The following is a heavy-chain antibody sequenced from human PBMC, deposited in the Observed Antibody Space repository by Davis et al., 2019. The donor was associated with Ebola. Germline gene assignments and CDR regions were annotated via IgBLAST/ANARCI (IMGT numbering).Heavy chain of an antibody. Sequence: YNPSLKSRVSISIDTSKNQFSLKLTSVTAADTAIYYCARTTMVRLFDYWGQGTHVTVSS. D-gene: IGHD4-23*01. J-gene: IGHJ4*02. V-gene: IGHV4-34*01. CDR3: ARTTMVRLFDY.